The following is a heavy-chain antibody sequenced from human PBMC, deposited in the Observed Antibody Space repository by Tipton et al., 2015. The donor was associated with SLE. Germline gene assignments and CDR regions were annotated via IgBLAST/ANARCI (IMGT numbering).Heavy chain of an antibody. V-gene: IGHV4-39*01. Sequence: TLSLTCTVSGGSLSGTSNYWAWIRQAPGKVLEWIGSIHFSGKTYYNPSLMSRVTISIDTSKNQFSLKLTSVTAADTAVYYCARPPPYCSGGTCYCSGFDIWGQGAMVTVSS. CDR2: IHFSGKT. CDR3: ARPPPYCSGGTCYCSGFDI. J-gene: IGHJ3*02. CDR1: GGSLSGTSNY. D-gene: IGHD2-15*01.